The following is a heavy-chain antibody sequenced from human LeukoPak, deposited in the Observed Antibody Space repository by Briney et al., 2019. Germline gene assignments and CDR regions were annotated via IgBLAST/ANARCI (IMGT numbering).Heavy chain of an antibody. Sequence: GGSLRLSCAASGFVVSNNYMTWARQAPGKGLEWVSVIYSGGNTYYADSVKGRFTISRDNSRNTLYLQMNSLRAEDTAVYYCAGGLGDYFDSGGANWGQGTLVTVSS. J-gene: IGHJ4*02. CDR3: AGGLGDYFDSGGAN. D-gene: IGHD3-22*01. V-gene: IGHV3-53*01. CDR1: GFVVSNNY. CDR2: IYSGGNT.